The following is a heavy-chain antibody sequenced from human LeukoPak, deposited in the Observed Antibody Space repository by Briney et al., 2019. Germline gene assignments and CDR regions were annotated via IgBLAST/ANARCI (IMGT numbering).Heavy chain of an antibody. J-gene: IGHJ4*02. Sequence: GASVKVSCKASGYTFTGYYMHWVRQAPGQGLEWMGWINPNSGGTNYAQKFQGRVTMTRDTSISTAYMELSRLRSDDTAVYYCARDLRGYTWLLHFDYWGQGTLVTVSS. D-gene: IGHD5-12*01. CDR3: ARDLRGYTWLLHFDY. CDR1: GYTFTGYY. V-gene: IGHV1-2*02. CDR2: INPNSGGT.